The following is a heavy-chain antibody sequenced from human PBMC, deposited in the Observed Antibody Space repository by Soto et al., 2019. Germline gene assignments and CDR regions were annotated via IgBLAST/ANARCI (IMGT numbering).Heavy chain of an antibody. D-gene: IGHD6-13*01. Sequence: ASVKVSCKVSGYTLTELSMHWVRQAPGKGLEWMGGFDPEDGETIYAQKFQGRVTMTEDTSTDTAYMELSGLRSEDTAVYYCAITPGIAAAGRGAFDIWGQGTMVTVSS. CDR2: FDPEDGET. CDR3: AITPGIAAAGRGAFDI. J-gene: IGHJ3*02. V-gene: IGHV1-24*01. CDR1: GYTLTELS.